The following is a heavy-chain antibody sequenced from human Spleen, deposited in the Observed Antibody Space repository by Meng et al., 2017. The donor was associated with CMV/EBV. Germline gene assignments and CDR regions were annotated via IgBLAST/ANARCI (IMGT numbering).Heavy chain of an antibody. CDR1: GYSFTSYW. D-gene: IGHD2-2*01. V-gene: IGHV5-51*01. CDR2: IYPGDSDT. Sequence: KVSCKGSGYSFTSYWIGWVRQMPGKGLEWMGIIYPGDSDTRYSPSFQGQVTISADKSISTAYLQWSSLKASDTAMYYCARPIGSSTSWGGMDVWGQGTTVTVSS. CDR3: ARPIGSSTSWGGMDV. J-gene: IGHJ6*02.